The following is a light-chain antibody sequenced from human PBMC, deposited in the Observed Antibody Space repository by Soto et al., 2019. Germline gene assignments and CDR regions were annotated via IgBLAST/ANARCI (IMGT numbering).Light chain of an antibody. V-gene: IGKV3-11*01. CDR3: QPRRDWPLT. CDR1: QSVDGY. CDR2: DVS. Sequence: EIVLTQSPATLSLSPGERATLACRASQSVDGYVAWFQQKPGQAPSLLIYDVSNRAVGVPPRFSGSGSGTDYTLTINSLEPEAFAVYYCQPRRDWPLTFGGGTKVEI. J-gene: IGKJ4*01.